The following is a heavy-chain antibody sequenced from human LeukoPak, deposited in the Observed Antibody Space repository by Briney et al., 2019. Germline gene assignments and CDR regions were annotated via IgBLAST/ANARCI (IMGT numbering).Heavy chain of an antibody. CDR3: AKAGGRGAKYYFYYYYMDV. CDR1: GFTFDDYA. V-gene: IGHV3-43D*03. J-gene: IGHJ6*03. Sequence: GGSLRPSCAASGFTFDDYAMHWVRHAPGKGLEWVSVIRWDSADIYYADSVKDRFIISRDNSKNSLFLQMTSLRDEDTAVYYCAKAGGRGAKYYFYYYYMDVWGKGTTVTVSS. D-gene: IGHD3-10*01. CDR2: IRWDSADI.